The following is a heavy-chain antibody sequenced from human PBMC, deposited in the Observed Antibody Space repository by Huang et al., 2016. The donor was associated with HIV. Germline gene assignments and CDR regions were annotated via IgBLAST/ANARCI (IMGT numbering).Heavy chain of an antibody. CDR1: GFSISSYW. CDR3: ARDPRIQSWLNFFDY. CDR2: IKIDGSST. V-gene: IGHV3-74*01. Sequence: EVQLVESGGGLVQPGGSLRLSCAASGFSISSYWLHWVRQDPGKGLVCVSRIKIDGSSTSYADSVKGRFTISRDNAKNTLYLQMNSLRAEDTAVYYCARDPRIQSWLNFFDYWGQGTLVSVSS. J-gene: IGHJ4*02. D-gene: IGHD3-22*01.